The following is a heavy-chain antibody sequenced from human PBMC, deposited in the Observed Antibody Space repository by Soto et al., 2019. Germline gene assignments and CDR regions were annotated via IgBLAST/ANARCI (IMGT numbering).Heavy chain of an antibody. CDR1: NGSITSGTW. CDR2: IYQTGST. CDR3: ARVWGALAPIAGWFGP. D-gene: IGHD3-16*01. J-gene: IGHJ5*02. V-gene: IGHV4-4*02. Sequence: QVQLQESGPGLVKPSGTLSLTCAVSNGSITSGTWWSWVRQPPGKGLEWIGDIYQTGSTNYNPSLRSRVIISVDKSKNNFSLSLSSVTAADTAVYFCARVWGALAPIAGWFGPWGRGILVTVSS.